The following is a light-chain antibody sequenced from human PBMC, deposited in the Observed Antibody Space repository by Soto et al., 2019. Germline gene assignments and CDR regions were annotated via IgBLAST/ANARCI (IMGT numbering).Light chain of an antibody. CDR3: QQYTDSRT. V-gene: IGKV3-11*01. J-gene: IGKJ1*01. CDR1: QSVSSY. Sequence: EIVLTQSPATLSLSPSERATLSCRASQSVSSYLAWYQQKPGQAPRLLIYDASNRATGIPARFSGSGSGTDFTLTISSLEPEDFAVYYCQQYTDSRTFGQGSKVDI. CDR2: DAS.